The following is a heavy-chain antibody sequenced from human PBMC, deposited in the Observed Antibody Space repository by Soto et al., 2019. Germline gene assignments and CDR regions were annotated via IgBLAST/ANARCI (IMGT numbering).Heavy chain of an antibody. J-gene: IGHJ3*01. Sequence: GGYLRLSCAASGFNISTYAMSWVHQAPGKRLEWVSVIRRSDGTTNYADSAKGRFTISRDTSKNALYLQMNYLRAEDTAIYYCGKDITVIGGVDSFDVWGQETLVTVSS. CDR2: IRRSDGTT. V-gene: IGHV3-23*01. D-gene: IGHD1-20*01. CDR1: GFNISTYA. CDR3: GKDITVIGGVDSFDV.